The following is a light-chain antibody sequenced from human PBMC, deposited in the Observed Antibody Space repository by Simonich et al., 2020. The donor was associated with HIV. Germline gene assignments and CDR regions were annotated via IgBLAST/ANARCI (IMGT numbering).Light chain of an antibody. J-gene: IGKJ4*01. CDR3: QQSYVTLLT. Sequence: DIQMTQSPSSLSASLGDRVTITGRANQSISRYLNWYQQKPGKAPNLLIYTASTLQSGVPSRFSGDGSGTDFTLTITSLQPEDFATYYCQQSYVTLLTFGGGTKVEIK. V-gene: IGKV1-39*01. CDR1: QSISRY. CDR2: TAS.